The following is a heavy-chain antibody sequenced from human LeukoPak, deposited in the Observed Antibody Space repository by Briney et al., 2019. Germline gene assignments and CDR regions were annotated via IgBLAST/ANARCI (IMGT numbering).Heavy chain of an antibody. D-gene: IGHD1-14*01. Sequence: GGSLRLSCVASGFSFSDSVIHWVRQAPGKGLEWVAVISHDVKTTYYADSAKGRFTISRDNAKNTLFLQMNSLRAEDTAVYYCARVRYCDYWGQGTLVTVSS. V-gene: IGHV3-30*04. CDR2: ISHDVKTT. CDR3: ARVRYCDY. J-gene: IGHJ4*02. CDR1: GFSFSDSV.